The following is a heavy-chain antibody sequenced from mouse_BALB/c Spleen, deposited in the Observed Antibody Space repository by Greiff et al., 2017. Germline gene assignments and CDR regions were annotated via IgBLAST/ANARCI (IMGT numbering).Heavy chain of an antibody. CDR2: ISSGGSYT. CDR3: TRALTGTFDY. V-gene: IGHV5-6-4*01. Sequence: DVKLVESGGGLVKPGGSLKLSCAASGFTFSSYTMSWVRQTPEKRLEWVATISSGGSYTYYPDSVKGRFTISRDNAKNTLYLQMSSLKSEDTAMYYCTRALTGTFDYWGQGTTLTVSS. D-gene: IGHD4-1*01. CDR1: GFTFSSYT. J-gene: IGHJ2*01.